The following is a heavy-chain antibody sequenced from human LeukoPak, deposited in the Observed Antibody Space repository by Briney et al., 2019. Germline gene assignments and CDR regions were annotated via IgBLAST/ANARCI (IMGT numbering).Heavy chain of an antibody. D-gene: IGHD2-21*01. J-gene: IGHJ4*02. CDR3: AREFRGGYFDY. CDR2: INPSGTST. CDR1: GFTFTTYY. V-gene: IGHV1-46*01. Sequence: ASVKVSCKASGFTFTTYYMHWVRQTPGQGLEWMGLINPSGTSTNYAQKFQGRVTVTKDTSTGTVYMELNSLRSEDTAVYYCAREFRGGYFDYWGQGTLVTVSS.